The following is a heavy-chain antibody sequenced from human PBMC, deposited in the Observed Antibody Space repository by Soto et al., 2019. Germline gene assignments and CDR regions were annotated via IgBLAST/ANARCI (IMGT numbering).Heavy chain of an antibody. CDR3: ARGTMLRGPGYYYAMDV. Sequence: SETLSLTCTVSGDSIRRNGYFWTWIRQHPGKGLEWIGYIYYSGSSYYNPSLKSRVIISVDTSKNHFSLNLTAVTAADTDVYYCARGTMLRGPGYYYAMDVWGQGTTVTVS. D-gene: IGHD3-10*01. J-gene: IGHJ6*02. CDR2: IYYSGSS. V-gene: IGHV4-31*03. CDR1: GDSIRRNGYF.